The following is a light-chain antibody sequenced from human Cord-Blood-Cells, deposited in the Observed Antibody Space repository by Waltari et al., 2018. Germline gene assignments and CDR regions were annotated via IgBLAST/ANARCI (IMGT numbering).Light chain of an antibody. CDR3: SSYTRSSTVV. J-gene: IGLJ2*01. Sequence: QSALIQPASVSGSPGQSITISCTGTSSDVGGYNYVSWYQQHPGKAPKLMIYDVSKRPSVVSNRFSGSKSGNTASLTISGLQAEDEADYYCSSYTRSSTVVFGGGTKLTVL. V-gene: IGLV2-14*01. CDR2: DVS. CDR1: SSDVGGYNY.